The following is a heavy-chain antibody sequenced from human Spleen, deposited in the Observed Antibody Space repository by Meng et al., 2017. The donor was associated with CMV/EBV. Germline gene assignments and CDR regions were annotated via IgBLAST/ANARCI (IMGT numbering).Heavy chain of an antibody. J-gene: IGHJ6*02. CDR2: IIPLSGTT. D-gene: IGHD2-2*01. V-gene: IGHV1-69*05. CDR1: GVTFSSSA. Sequence: SVKVSCKASGVTFSSSAISWVRQAPGQGLEWMGGIIPLSGTTKYAQKFQGRVTIATDESTTTVYMLLTRLRSEDTAVYYCARLGYCSSTSCYYYYAMDVWGQGTTVTVSS. CDR3: ARLGYCSSTSCYYYYAMDV.